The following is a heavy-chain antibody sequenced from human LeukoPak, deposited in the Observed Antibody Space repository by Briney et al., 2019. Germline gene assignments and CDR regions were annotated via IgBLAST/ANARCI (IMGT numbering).Heavy chain of an antibody. Sequence: GGSLRLSCAASGFTFSNYWMTWVRQAPGKGLEWVAHINQDGSEEHYRDSAKARFTISRDNAKTSLSLKMNSLRAEDTAVYYCVRDGGVSGYDLLDYWGQGTLVTVSS. J-gene: IGHJ4*02. V-gene: IGHV3-7*01. D-gene: IGHD5-12*01. CDR1: GFTFSNYW. CDR2: INQDGSEE. CDR3: VRDGGVSGYDLLDY.